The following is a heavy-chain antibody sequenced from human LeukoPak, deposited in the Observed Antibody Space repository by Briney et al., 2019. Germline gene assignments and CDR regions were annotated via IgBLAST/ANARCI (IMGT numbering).Heavy chain of an antibody. V-gene: IGHV1-8*03. J-gene: IGHJ3*02. CDR2: MNPNSGNT. Sequence: ASVKVSCKASGYTFTSYDINWVRQATGQGLEWMGWMNPNSGNTGYAQKFQGRVTITRNTSISTAYMELSSLRSEDTAVYYCARGDVVVPAARRDAFDIWGQGTMVTVSS. CDR1: GYTFTSYD. CDR3: ARGDVVVPAARRDAFDI. D-gene: IGHD2-2*01.